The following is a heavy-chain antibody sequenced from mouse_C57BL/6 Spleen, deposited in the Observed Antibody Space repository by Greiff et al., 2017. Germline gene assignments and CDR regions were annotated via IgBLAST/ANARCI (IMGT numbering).Heavy chain of an antibody. CDR2: IDPSDSYT. Sequence: QVQLQQPGAELVKPGASVKLSCKASGYTFTSYWMQWVKQRPGQGLEWIGEIDPSDSYTNYNQKFKGKATLTVDTSSSTAYMQLSSLTSEDSAVYYCARGDGYDKGGRAMDYWGQGTSGTVSS. J-gene: IGHJ4*01. V-gene: IGHV1-50*01. D-gene: IGHD2-2*01. CDR3: ARGDGYDKGGRAMDY. CDR1: GYTFTSYW.